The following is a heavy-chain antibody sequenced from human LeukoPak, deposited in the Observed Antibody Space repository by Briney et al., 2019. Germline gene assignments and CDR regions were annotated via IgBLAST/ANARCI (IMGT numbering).Heavy chain of an antibody. J-gene: IGHJ4*02. CDR2: IYHRDNT. Sequence: SETLSLTCAVYGESFSGYFWNWIRQPPGKGLEWIGYIYHRDNTNYNPSLESRVTISLDTSRSQFSLKLRSVTAADTAVYYCAGTHYDFWSAYLDSWGQGTLVTVSS. CDR3: AGTHYDFWSAYLDS. V-gene: IGHV4-34*01. D-gene: IGHD3-3*01. CDR1: GESFSGYF.